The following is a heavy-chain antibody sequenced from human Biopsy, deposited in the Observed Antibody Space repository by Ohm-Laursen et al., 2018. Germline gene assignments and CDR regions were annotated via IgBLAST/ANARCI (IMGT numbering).Heavy chain of an antibody. CDR3: ARNTGWYGDLYYFDY. V-gene: IGHV1-46*01. J-gene: IGHJ4*02. CDR1: GYCFTSYY. Sequence: SVYPSCKVSGYCFTSYYTHWVRQAPGQGLEWMGMINPSGSTTSYPQIFQGRVTMTRDTSKSTVYMELSSLRSADTAVYFCARNTGWYGDLYYFDYWGQGTLVTVSS. D-gene: IGHD6-19*01. CDR2: INPSGSTT.